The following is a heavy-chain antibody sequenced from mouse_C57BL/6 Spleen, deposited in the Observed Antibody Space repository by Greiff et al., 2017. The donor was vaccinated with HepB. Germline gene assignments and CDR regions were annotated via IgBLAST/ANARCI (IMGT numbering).Heavy chain of an antibody. V-gene: IGHV5-4*01. D-gene: IGHD2-4*01. CDR3: AREDYDYDGGYYFDY. Sequence: EVQLVESGGGLVKPGGSLKLSCAASGFTFSSYAMSWVRQTPEKRLEWVATISDGGSYTYYPDNVKGRFTISRDNAKNNLYLQMSHLKSEDTAMYYCAREDYDYDGGYYFDYWGQSTTLTVSS. CDR1: GFTFSSYA. CDR2: ISDGGSYT. J-gene: IGHJ2*01.